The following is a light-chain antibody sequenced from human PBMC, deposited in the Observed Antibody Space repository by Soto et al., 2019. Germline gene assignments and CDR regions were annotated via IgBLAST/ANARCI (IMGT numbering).Light chain of an antibody. CDR1: SSDVGAYNY. J-gene: IGLJ3*02. Sequence: QSALTQPASMSGSPGQSITISCTGTSSDVGAYNYVSWYRQDAGKAPKLMIYDVSNRPSGVSDRFSGSKSGNTASLTISGLQADDEADYYCCAYTTSSTVLFGGGTKLTVL. CDR2: DVS. CDR3: CAYTTSSTVL. V-gene: IGLV2-14*01.